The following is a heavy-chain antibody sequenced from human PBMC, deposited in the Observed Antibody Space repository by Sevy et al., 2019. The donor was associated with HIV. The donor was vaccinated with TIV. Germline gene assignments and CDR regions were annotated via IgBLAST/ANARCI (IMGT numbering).Heavy chain of an antibody. CDR1: GYSISSGYY. J-gene: IGHJ3*02. V-gene: IGHV4-38-2*01. Sequence: SETLSLTCAVSGYSISSGYYWGWIRQPPGKGLEWIGSIYHSGSTYYNPSLKSRVTISVDTSKNQFSLKLSSVTDADTAVYYCARVHVVVAAKGGAFDIWGQGTMVTVSS. CDR3: ARVHVVVAAKGGAFDI. D-gene: IGHD2-15*01. CDR2: IYHSGST.